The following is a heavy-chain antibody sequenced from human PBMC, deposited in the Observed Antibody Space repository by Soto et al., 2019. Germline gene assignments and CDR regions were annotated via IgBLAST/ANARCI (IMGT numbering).Heavy chain of an antibody. V-gene: IGHV4-39*01. CDR3: ATSSRNSSSWYGHGHTRKYYFDY. Sequence: PSETLSLTCTVSVGSISSSSYYWGWILQPPGKGLEWIGSIYYSGSTYYNPALKSRVTISVDTSKNQFSLKLSSVTAADTAVYYCATSSRNSSSWYGHGHTRKYYFDYWGQGTLVTVSS. CDR2: IYYSGST. D-gene: IGHD6-13*01. J-gene: IGHJ4*02. CDR1: VGSISSSSYY.